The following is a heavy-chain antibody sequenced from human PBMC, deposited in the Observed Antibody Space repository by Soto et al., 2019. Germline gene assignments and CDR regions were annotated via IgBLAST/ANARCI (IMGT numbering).Heavy chain of an antibody. D-gene: IGHD2-15*01. CDR2: ISSSSSYI. V-gene: IGHV3-21*01. J-gene: IGHJ3*02. Sequence: EVQLVESGGGLVKPGGSLSLSCAASGFTFSSYSMNWVRQAPGKGLEWVSSISSSSSYIYYADSVKGRFTISRDNAKNSLYLQMNSLRAEDTAVYYCARGSGGSCYSIWGQGTMVTVSS. CDR3: ARGSGGSCYSI. CDR1: GFTFSSYS.